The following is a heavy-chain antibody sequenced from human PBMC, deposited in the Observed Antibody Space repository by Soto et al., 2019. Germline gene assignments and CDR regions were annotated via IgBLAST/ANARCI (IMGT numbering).Heavy chain of an antibody. Sequence: QLQLQESGPGLVKPSETLSLTCTVSGGSISSSSYYWGWIRQPPGKGLEWIGSIYYSGSTYYNPSLKSRVTISVDTSKNQFSLKLSSVTAADTAVYYCARHSPILTTTYNWFDPWGQGTLVTVSS. V-gene: IGHV4-39*01. CDR1: GGSISSSSYY. CDR2: IYYSGST. CDR3: ARHSPILTTTYNWFDP. J-gene: IGHJ5*02. D-gene: IGHD3-9*01.